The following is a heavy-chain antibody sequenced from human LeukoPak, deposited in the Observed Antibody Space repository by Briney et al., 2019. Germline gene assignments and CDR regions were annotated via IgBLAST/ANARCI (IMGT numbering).Heavy chain of an antibody. D-gene: IGHD3-3*01. CDR1: GFTFGDYA. J-gene: IGHJ4*02. Sequence: GGSLRLSCTTSGFTFGDYAMSWLRQASGKGLEWVGFIRSNSFGGTTEYAASVKGRFTISSDDSESIAYLQMNSLKTEDTAVYYCTRGSDTVFGVAPDGFDYWGQGTLVTVSS. V-gene: IGHV3-49*03. CDR2: IRSNSFGGTT. CDR3: TRGSDTVFGVAPDGFDY.